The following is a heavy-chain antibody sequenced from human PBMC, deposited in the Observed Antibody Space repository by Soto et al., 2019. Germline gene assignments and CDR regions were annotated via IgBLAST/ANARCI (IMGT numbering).Heavy chain of an antibody. D-gene: IGHD6-19*01. CDR2: IYHTGNR. Sequence: QVQLQESGPGLMQPSGTLSLTCAVSGGSISDNWWSWVRQPPGKGLEWIGEIYHTGNRHYNPSLEGRVTISVDKSKNHFSLNLNSVTAADTAVYYCARHIAVSGTRGFDYWSQGILVTVSS. J-gene: IGHJ4*02. V-gene: IGHV4-4*02. CDR1: GGSISDNW. CDR3: ARHIAVSGTRGFDY.